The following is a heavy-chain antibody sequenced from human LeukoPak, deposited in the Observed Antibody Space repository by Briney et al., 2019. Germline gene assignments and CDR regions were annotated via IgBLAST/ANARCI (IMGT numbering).Heavy chain of an antibody. D-gene: IGHD2-15*01. J-gene: IGHJ3*02. CDR3: ARSYYCSGGSCYSEGAFDI. Sequence: SVKVSCXASGGTFSSYAISWVRQAPGQGLEWMGGIIPIFGTANYAQKFQGRVTITTDESTSTAYMELSSLRSEDTAVYYCARSYYCSGGSCYSEGAFDIWGQGTMVTVSS. V-gene: IGHV1-69*05. CDR2: IIPIFGTA. CDR1: GGTFSSYA.